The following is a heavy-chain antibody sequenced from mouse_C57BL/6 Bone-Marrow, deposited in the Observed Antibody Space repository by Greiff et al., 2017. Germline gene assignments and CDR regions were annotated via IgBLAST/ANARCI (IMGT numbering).Heavy chain of an antibody. V-gene: IGHV1-55*01. CDR1: GYTFTSCW. Sequence: QVQLQQPGAELVKPGASVKMSCKASGYTFTSCWITWVKQRPGQGLEWIGDIYPTSGRTNYNEKFKSKAILPVDPSSNTAYLQLSSLTSEDSAVFYCARSGPLGRSFDYWGQGTTLTVSS. CDR3: ARSGPLGRSFDY. D-gene: IGHD4-1*01. CDR2: IYPTSGRT. J-gene: IGHJ2*01.